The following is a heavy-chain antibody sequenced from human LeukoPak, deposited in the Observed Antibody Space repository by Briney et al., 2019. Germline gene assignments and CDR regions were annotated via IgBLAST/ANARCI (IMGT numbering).Heavy chain of an antibody. D-gene: IGHD5-24*01. V-gene: IGHV3-21*01. CDR3: ARDGYNYGKIDY. CDR1: GFTFSSYS. Sequence: GGSLRLSCAASGFTFSSYSMNWVRQAPGKGLEWVSSISSSSSYIYYADSVKGRFTISRDNAKNSLYLQMNSLRAEDTAVYYCARDGYNYGKIDYWGQGTLVTVSS. CDR2: ISSSSSYI. J-gene: IGHJ4*02.